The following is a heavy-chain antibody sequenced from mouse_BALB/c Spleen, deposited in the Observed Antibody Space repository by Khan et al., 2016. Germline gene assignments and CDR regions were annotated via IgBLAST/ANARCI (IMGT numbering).Heavy chain of an antibody. Sequence: EVKLLESGGGLVQPGGSLKLSCAASGFDFSRYWMSWVRQAPGKGLEWIGEIKTDSSTINYTPSIKDQFIISRDNAKHTLYLQMSKVRAEDTALYYCASTFWYFDVWGAGTTVTVSS. J-gene: IGHJ1*01. CDR2: IKTDSSTI. CDR1: GFDFSRYW. CDR3: ASTFWYFDV. V-gene: IGHV4-1*02.